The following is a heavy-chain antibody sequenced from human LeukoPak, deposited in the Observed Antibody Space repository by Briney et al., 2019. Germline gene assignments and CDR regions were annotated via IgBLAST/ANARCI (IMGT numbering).Heavy chain of an antibody. D-gene: IGHD2-15*01. CDR2: INHSGST. CDR1: GGSFSGYY. V-gene: IGHV4-34*01. Sequence: SETLSLTCAVYGGSFSGYYWSWIRQPPGKGLEWIGEINHSGSTYYNPSLKSRVTISVDTSKNQFSLKLSSVTAADTAVYYCARVSVVVVAATRYYYYGMDVWGQGTTVTVSS. J-gene: IGHJ6*02. CDR3: ARVSVVVVAATRYYYYGMDV.